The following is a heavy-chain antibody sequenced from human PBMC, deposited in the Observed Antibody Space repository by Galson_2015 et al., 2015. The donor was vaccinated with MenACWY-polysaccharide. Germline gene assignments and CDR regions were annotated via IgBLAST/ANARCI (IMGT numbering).Heavy chain of an antibody. CDR2: IKSKPDGGTT. CDR3: NTRDIGTVGFDY. J-gene: IGHJ4*02. Sequence: SLRLSCAASGFTFSNAWMNWVRQAPGKGLEWVGRIKSKPDGGTTDYAAPVKGRFTISRDDAKNTVYLQINSLKIEDTAVYYCNTRDIGTVGFDYWGQGTLVTVSS. V-gene: IGHV3-15*01. CDR1: GFTFSNAW. D-gene: IGHD2/OR15-2a*01.